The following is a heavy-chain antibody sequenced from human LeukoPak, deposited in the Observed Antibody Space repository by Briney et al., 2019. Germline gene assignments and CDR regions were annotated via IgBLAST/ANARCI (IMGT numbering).Heavy chain of an antibody. Sequence: PGGSLRLSSAASGFTFSSYKVNWVRAAPGEGREWVSYISSSGSAIYYADSVKGRFTISRDNAKNSLYLQMNSLRAEDKAVYYCARAYDILTGYYPYYFDYWGQGTLVTVSS. V-gene: IGHV3-48*03. J-gene: IGHJ4*02. CDR3: ARAYDILTGYYPYYFDY. CDR2: ISSSGSAI. CDR1: GFTFSSYK. D-gene: IGHD3-9*01.